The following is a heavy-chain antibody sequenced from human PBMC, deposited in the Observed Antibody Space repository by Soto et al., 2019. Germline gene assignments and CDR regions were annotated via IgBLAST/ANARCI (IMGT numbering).Heavy chain of an antibody. D-gene: IGHD3-22*01. CDR1: GGSISSGDYY. V-gene: IGHV4-30-4*01. CDR3: DRGRGSSGYLYYFDY. Sequence: QVQLQESGPGLVKPSQTLSLTCTVSGGSISSGDYYWSWIRQPPGKGLEWIGYIYYSGSTYYNPSLKSRVTISVDTSKNQFSLKLSSVTAADTAVYYCDRGRGSSGYLYYFDYWGQGTLVTVSS. CDR2: IYYSGST. J-gene: IGHJ4*02.